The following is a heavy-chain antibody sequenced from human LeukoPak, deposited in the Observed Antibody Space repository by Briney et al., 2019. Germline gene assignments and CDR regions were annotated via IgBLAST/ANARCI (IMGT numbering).Heavy chain of an antibody. D-gene: IGHD3-3*01. CDR1: GGSFSGYY. CDR3: ARVRFFWSGYYYYYHMDV. CDR2: INHSGST. V-gene: IGHV4-34*01. J-gene: IGHJ6*03. Sequence: SETLSLTCAVYGGSFSGYYWSWIRQPPGKGLEWIGEINHSGSTNYNPSLKSRVTISVDTSKNQFSLKLSSVTAADTAVYYCARVRFFWSGYYYYYHMDVWGKGTTVTVSS.